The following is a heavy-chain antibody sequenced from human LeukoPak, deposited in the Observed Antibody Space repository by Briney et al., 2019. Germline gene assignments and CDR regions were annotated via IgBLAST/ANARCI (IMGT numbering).Heavy chain of an antibody. CDR3: ARVEQWLVPGYFDY. J-gene: IGHJ4*02. CDR1: GYTFTSYG. Sequence: ASVKVSCKASGYTFTSYGISWVRQAPGQGLEWMGWISAYNGNTNYAQKLQGRVTMTTDTSTSTAYMELRGLRSDDTAVYYCARVEQWLVPGYFDYWGQGTLVTVSS. V-gene: IGHV1-18*01. CDR2: ISAYNGNT. D-gene: IGHD6-19*01.